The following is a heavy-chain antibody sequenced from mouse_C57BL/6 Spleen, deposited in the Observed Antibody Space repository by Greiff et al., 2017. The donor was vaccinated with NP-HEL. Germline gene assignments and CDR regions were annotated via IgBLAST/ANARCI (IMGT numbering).Heavy chain of an antibody. CDR1: GYAFSSSW. CDR3: ARNDGGYLDY. CDR2: IYPGDGDT. J-gene: IGHJ2*01. V-gene: IGHV1-82*01. D-gene: IGHD2-3*01. Sequence: QVQLQQSGPELVKPGASVKISCKASGYAFSSSWMNWVKQRPGKGLEWIGRIYPGDGDTNYNGKFKGKATLTADKSSSTAYMQLSSLTSEDSAVYFCARNDGGYLDYWGQGTTLTVSS.